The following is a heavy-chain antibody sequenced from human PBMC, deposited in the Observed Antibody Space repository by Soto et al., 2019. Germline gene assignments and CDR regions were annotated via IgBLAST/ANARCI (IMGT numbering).Heavy chain of an antibody. D-gene: IGHD1-26*01. V-gene: IGHV1-3*01. CDR1: GYTFSSYA. J-gene: IGHJ1*01. CDR3: ARDFPPVGGVAEYFQH. CDR2: INAGYGNT. Sequence: ASVKVSCKASGYTFSSYAMHWVRQAPGQRLEWMGWINAGYGNTKSSQKFQDRVTISRDTSASTAYMELTSLRSEDTAVYYCARDFPPVGGVAEYFQHWGQGTLVTVSS.